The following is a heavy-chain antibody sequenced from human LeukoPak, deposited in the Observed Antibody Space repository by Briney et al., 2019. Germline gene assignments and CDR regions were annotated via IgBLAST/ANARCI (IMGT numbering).Heavy chain of an antibody. CDR2: IYSGGST. D-gene: IGHD3-22*01. V-gene: IGHV3-53*01. Sequence: RGSLRLSCAASGFTVSSNYMSWVRQAPGKGLEWVSVIYSGGSTYYADSVKGRFTISRDNSKNTLYLQMNSLRAEDTAVYYCARRYDTSFSFDYWGQGTLVTVSS. CDR1: GFTVSSNY. J-gene: IGHJ4*02. CDR3: ARRYDTSFSFDY.